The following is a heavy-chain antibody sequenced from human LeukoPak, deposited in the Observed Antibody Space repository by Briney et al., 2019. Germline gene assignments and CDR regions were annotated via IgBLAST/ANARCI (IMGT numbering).Heavy chain of an antibody. Sequence: SQTLSLTCAVYGGSFRGYYWSWIRQPPGKGLEGKGEINHSGSTNYNPSLKSRVTISVDTSKNQFSLKLSSVTAADTAVYYCARASQLLLTSYYYYYMDVWGKGTTVTVSS. D-gene: IGHD2-2*01. J-gene: IGHJ6*03. CDR1: GGSFRGYY. CDR2: INHSGST. CDR3: ARASQLLLTSYYYYYMDV. V-gene: IGHV4-34*01.